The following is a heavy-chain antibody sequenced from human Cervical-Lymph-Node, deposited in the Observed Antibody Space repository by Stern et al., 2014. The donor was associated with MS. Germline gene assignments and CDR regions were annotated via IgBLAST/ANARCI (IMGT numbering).Heavy chain of an antibody. CDR2: ISSGSYCI. V-gene: IGHV3-21*01. D-gene: IGHD2-15*01. CDR1: GFTFSFYS. J-gene: IGHJ4*02. CDR3: ASRVVATTFDY. Sequence: EVHLVESGGGLVKPGESLRLSCAASGFTFSFYSMSWVRQAPGKGLEGVASISSGSYCIYYADSVKGRFIISRDNAKNSLFLQMNTLRAEDTAVYYCASRVVATTFDYWGQGILVTVSS.